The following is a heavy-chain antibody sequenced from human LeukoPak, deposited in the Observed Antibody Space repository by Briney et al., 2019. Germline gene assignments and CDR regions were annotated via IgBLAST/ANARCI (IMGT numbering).Heavy chain of an antibody. Sequence: KPSETLSLTCAVYGGSFSDYYWNWIRQPPGKGLEWIGEINHFGSTNYNPSLKSRVTISGDTSKNQFSLRVNSVTAADTAVYYCARAYRTHQTFYSSHYFDYWAQGTLVTVSS. J-gene: IGHJ4*02. D-gene: IGHD5-18*01. CDR2: INHFGST. CDR1: GGSFSDYY. V-gene: IGHV4-34*01. CDR3: ARAYRTHQTFYSSHYFDY.